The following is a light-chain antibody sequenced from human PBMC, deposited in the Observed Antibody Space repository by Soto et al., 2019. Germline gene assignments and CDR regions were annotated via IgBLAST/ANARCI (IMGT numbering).Light chain of an antibody. J-gene: IGKJ1*01. CDR1: QSISSW. CDR3: QQYNSLWT. V-gene: IGKV1-5*03. Sequence: DIQMTQSPSTLSASVGDRVTITCRASQSISSWLAWYQQKPGKAPKLLIYKASSLESGVPSRFSGRGSGTEFTLTISSLQPDDFATYYCQQYNSLWTFGQGPKVEIK. CDR2: KAS.